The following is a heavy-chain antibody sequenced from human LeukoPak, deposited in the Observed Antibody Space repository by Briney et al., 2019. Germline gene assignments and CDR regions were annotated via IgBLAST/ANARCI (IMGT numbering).Heavy chain of an antibody. Sequence: SETLSLTCAVYGGSFSGYYWSWIRQPPGKGLEWIGEINHSGSANYNPSLKSRVTISVDTSKNQFSLKLSSVTAADTAVYYCAVGYSYGYYYFDYWGQGTLVTVSS. J-gene: IGHJ4*02. D-gene: IGHD5-18*01. V-gene: IGHV4-34*01. CDR1: GGSFSGYY. CDR3: AVGYSYGYYYFDY. CDR2: INHSGSA.